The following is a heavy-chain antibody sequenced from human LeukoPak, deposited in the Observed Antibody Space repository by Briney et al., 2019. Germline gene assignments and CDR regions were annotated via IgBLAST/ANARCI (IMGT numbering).Heavy chain of an antibody. J-gene: IGHJ6*02. CDR1: GDSITNDNW. CDR2: IYHSGAT. V-gene: IGHV4-4*02. Sequence: SGTLSLTCGVSGDSITNDNWWSWVRQPPGKGLEWIGQIYHSGATNYKASLRSRVTMSVDKSRNQVSLKVSSVTAADTAVYYCARIEGSGSYPYYYYGLDVWGRGTMVTVSS. D-gene: IGHD3-10*01. CDR3: ARIEGSGSYPYYYYGLDV.